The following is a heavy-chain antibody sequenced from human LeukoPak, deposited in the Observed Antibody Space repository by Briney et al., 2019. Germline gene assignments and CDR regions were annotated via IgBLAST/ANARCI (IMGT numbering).Heavy chain of an antibody. CDR2: IKQDGREK. J-gene: IGHJ4*02. CDR3: AAHSSSYNY. V-gene: IGHV3-7*01. CDR1: GLTFSSYW. D-gene: IGHD6-6*01. Sequence: PGGSLRLSCEAPGLTFSSYWMSWVRQAPGKGLEWVANIKQDGREKYYVDSVKGRFTISRDNAKNSLYLQMNSLRAEDTAVYYCAAHSSSYNYWGQGTLVTVSS.